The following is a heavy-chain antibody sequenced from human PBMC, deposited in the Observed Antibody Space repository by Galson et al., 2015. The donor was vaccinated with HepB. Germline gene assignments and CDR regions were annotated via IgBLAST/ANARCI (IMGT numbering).Heavy chain of an antibody. CDR3: ARHLYDYGDYGVNPESYFDY. J-gene: IGHJ4*02. CDR1: GFTFRNYA. Sequence: SLRLSCATSGFTFRNYALDWVRQAPGKGPEWVAIISDNGSNKEYADSVKGRFTISRDNSKNTLFLQMNSLRAEDTAVYYCARHLYDYGDYGVNPESYFDYWGQGTLVTVSS. V-gene: IGHV3-30-3*01. CDR2: ISDNGSNK. D-gene: IGHD4-17*01.